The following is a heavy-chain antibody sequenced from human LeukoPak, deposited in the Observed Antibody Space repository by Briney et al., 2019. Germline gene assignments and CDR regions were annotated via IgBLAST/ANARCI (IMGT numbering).Heavy chain of an antibody. CDR2: IYYSGST. J-gene: IGHJ4*02. D-gene: IGHD3-16*01. V-gene: IGHV4-59*08. Sequence: SETLSLTCTVSGGSISSYYWSWIRQPPGKGLEWIGYIYYSGSTNYNPSLKSRVTISVDTSKNQFSLKLSSVTAADTAVYYCARSKPYTSNFDYWGQGTLVTVSS. CDR1: GGSISSYY. CDR3: ARSKPYTSNFDY.